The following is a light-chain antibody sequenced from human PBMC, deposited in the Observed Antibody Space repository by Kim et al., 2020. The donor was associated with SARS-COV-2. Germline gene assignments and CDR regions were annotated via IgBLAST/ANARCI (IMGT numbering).Light chain of an antibody. CDR3: QTWDTGIGV. Sequence: ASVKLTCPLHSGHSSYAMAWHQQQPEKVPRYLMKLNRDGSHRKGDGIPDRFSGSSSGAERYLTISSLQSEDEADYYCQTWDTGIGVFGGGTKLTVL. J-gene: IGLJ3*02. V-gene: IGLV4-69*01. CDR2: LNRDGSH. CDR1: SGHSSYA.